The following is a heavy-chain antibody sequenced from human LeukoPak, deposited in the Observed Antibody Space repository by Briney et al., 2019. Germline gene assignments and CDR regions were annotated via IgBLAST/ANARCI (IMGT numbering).Heavy chain of an antibody. Sequence: GASVTVSCKASGYTFTNYDISWVRQAPGQGLEWMGWISAYNGNTNYAQKLQGRVTMTTDTSTSTAYMELRSLRSDDTAVYYCAREVALYDSSGYYYTYFDYWGQGTLVTVSS. CDR1: GYTFTNYD. J-gene: IGHJ4*02. D-gene: IGHD3-22*01. CDR3: AREVALYDSSGYYYTYFDY. CDR2: ISAYNGNT. V-gene: IGHV1-18*01.